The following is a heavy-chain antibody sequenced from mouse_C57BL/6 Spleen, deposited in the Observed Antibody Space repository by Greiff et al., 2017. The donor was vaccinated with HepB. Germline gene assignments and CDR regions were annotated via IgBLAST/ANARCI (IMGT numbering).Heavy chain of an antibody. V-gene: IGHV1-18*01. CDR2: INPNNGGT. CDR1: GYTFTDYN. J-gene: IGHJ4*01. Sequence: EVQLQQSGPELVKPGASVKIPCKASGYTFTDYNMDWVKQSHGKSLEWIGDINPNNGGTIYNQKFKGKATLTVDKSSSTAYMELRSLTSEDTAVYYCARSGARLRYYYAMDYWGQGTSVTVSS. D-gene: IGHD3-2*02. CDR3: ARSGARLRYYYAMDY.